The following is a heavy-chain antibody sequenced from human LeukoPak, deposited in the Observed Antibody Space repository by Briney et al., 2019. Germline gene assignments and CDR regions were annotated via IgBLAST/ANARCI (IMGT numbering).Heavy chain of an antibody. CDR2: INPNSGGT. Sequence: GASAKVSCKAPGYTFTGYNIHWVRQAPGQGLEWMAWINPNSGGTNYAQKFQGRVTMTRDTSISTPYMELSRLRSYDTAVDYCARDRWYSRNSNDAVDIWGQGTMVTVSS. D-gene: IGHD6-13*01. CDR1: GYTFTGYN. CDR3: ARDRWYSRNSNDAVDI. J-gene: IGHJ3*02. V-gene: IGHV1-2*02.